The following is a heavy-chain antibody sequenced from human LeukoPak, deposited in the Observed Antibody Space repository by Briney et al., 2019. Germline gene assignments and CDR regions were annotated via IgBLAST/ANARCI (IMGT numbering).Heavy chain of an antibody. Sequence: GGSLRLSCAASGFSISNDWMSWVRQAPGKGLEWVARVKSRSAGETTDYAAPVKGRFTISRDDSKNTLYLQMNSLKTEDKAVYYCTLIQGWGSGSYYRDFWGQGTLVTVSS. J-gene: IGHJ4*02. D-gene: IGHD3-10*01. V-gene: IGHV3-15*01. CDR2: VKSRSAGETT. CDR3: TLIQGWGSGSYYRDF. CDR1: GFSISNDW.